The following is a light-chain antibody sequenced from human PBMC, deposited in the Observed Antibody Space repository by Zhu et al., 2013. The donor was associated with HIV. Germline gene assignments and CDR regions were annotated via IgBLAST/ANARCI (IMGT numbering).Light chain of an antibody. CDR1: QSVRST. V-gene: IGKV3-15*01. CDR3: QQYNNWPRT. Sequence: ESVLTQSPGTLSLSPGERATLSCRASQSVRSTCLAWYQQKPGQGPRLLIHGASNRATAIPARFSGSGSGTEFTLTISSLQSEDFAVYFCQQYNNWPRTFGQGTKVEIK. J-gene: IGKJ1*01. CDR2: GAS.